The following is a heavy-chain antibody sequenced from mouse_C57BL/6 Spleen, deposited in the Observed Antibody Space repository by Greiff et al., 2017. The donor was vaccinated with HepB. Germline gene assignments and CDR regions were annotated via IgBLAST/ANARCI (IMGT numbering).Heavy chain of an antibody. J-gene: IGHJ4*01. CDR3: ARKGDYDYRYYAMDY. CDR2: IWSGGST. V-gene: IGHV2-2*01. Sequence: VKLQESGPGLVQPSQSLSITCTVSGFSLTSYGVHWVRQSPGKGLEWLGVIWSGGSTDYNAAFISRLSLSKDNSKSQVFFKMNSLQADDTAIYYCARKGDYDYRYYAMDYWGQGTSVTVSS. D-gene: IGHD2-4*01. CDR1: GFSLTSYG.